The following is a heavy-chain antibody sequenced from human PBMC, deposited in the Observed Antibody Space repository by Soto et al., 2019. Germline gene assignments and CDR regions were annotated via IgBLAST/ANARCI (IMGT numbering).Heavy chain of an antibody. J-gene: IGHJ6*02. V-gene: IGHV4-34*01. Sequence: PSETLSLTCAVYGGSFSGYYWSWIRQPPGKGLAWIGEINHSGSTNYNPSLKSRVTISVDTSKNQFSLKLSSVTAADTAVYYWARNTVTNYYYYGMDVWGQGTTVTVSS. CDR3: ARNTVTNYYYYGMDV. CDR2: INHSGST. D-gene: IGHD4-4*01. CDR1: GGSFSGYY.